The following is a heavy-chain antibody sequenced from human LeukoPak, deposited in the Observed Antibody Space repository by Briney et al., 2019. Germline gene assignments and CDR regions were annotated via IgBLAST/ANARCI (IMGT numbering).Heavy chain of an antibody. CDR2: ISSSGSSI. J-gene: IGHJ4*02. CDR1: GFTFSSYS. CDR3: ARENLIYGEGYFDY. D-gene: IGHD2-2*02. Sequence: GGSLRLSCAASGFTFSSYSMNWVRQAPGKGLEWVSYISSSGSSIYYADSVKGRFTISRDNAKNSLYLQMNSLRAEDTAVYYCARENLIYGEGYFDYWGQGTLVTVSS. V-gene: IGHV3-48*04.